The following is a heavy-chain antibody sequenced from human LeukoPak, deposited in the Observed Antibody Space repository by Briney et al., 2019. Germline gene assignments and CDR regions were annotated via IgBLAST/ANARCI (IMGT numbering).Heavy chain of an antibody. J-gene: IGHJ4*02. Sequence: SETLSLTCTVSGGSISTGRYFWGWIRQPPGKGLEWIGNIYYGGSTYYNPSLKSRVTISVDTSKNQFSLKLSSVTAADTAVYYCARHSGTYLGVFDSRGQGTLVTVSS. CDR3: ARHSGTYLGVFDS. CDR2: IYYGGST. D-gene: IGHD1-26*01. V-gene: IGHV4-39*01. CDR1: GGSISTGRYF.